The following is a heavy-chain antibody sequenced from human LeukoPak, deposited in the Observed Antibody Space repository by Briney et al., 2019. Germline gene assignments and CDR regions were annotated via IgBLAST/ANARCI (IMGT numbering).Heavy chain of an antibody. CDR2: ISAYNGNT. CDR3: ARAGMMDDAFDI. D-gene: IGHD3-16*01. J-gene: IGHJ3*02. Sequence: ASVKVSCKASGYTFTSYVISGVRQAPGQGVEGMGWISAYNGNTNYAQKLQGRVTMTTDTSTSTAYMELRSLRSDDKAVYYCARAGMMDDAFDIWGQGTMVTVSS. V-gene: IGHV1-18*01. CDR1: GYTFTSYV.